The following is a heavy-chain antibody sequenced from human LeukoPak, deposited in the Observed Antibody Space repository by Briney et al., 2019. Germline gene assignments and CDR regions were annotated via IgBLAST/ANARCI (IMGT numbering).Heavy chain of an antibody. CDR3: ARDVGDSSSWPEIDY. V-gene: IGHV1-46*01. Sequence: ASVKVSCKASGYTFTSYYMHWVRQAPGQGLEWMGIINPSGGSTSYAQKFQGRVTMTRDMSTSTVYMELSSLRSEDTAVYYCARDVGDSSSWPEIDYWGQGTLVTVSS. D-gene: IGHD6-13*01. J-gene: IGHJ4*02. CDR2: INPSGGST. CDR1: GYTFTSYY.